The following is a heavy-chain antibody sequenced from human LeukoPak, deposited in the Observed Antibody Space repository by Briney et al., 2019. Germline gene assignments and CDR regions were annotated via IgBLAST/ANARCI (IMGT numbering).Heavy chain of an antibody. D-gene: IGHD2-2*01. CDR2: IYTSGST. Sequence: PSETLSLTCTVSGGSISSYYWSWIRQPAGKGLEWIGRIYTSGSTNYSPSLKSRVTMSVDTSKNQFSLKLSSVTAADTAVYCCARESTSSLVFDPWGQGTLVTVSS. V-gene: IGHV4-4*07. J-gene: IGHJ5*02. CDR1: GGSISSYY. CDR3: ARESTSSLVFDP.